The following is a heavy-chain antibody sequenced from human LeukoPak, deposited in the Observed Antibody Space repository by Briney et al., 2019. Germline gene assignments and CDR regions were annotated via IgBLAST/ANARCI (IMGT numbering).Heavy chain of an antibody. J-gene: IGHJ4*02. Sequence: GASVKVSCKAYGYTFTSYGINWLRQAPGQGPEWVGWISAYNGNTKYAQNLQGRVTMTTDTSTSTAYMELRSLRSDDTAVYYCSRDLPYSSSWESIDYWGQGTLVTVSS. V-gene: IGHV1-18*01. CDR1: GYTFTSYG. CDR2: ISAYNGNT. D-gene: IGHD6-13*01. CDR3: SRDLPYSSSWESIDY.